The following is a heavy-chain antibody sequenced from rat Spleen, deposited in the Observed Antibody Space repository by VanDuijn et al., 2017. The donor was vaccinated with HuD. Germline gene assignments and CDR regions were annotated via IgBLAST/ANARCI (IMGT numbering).Heavy chain of an antibody. V-gene: IGHV2-1*01. CDR2: IWGDGDT. Sequence: QVQLRESGTGLVQSSQTLSLTCIVSGFSLISNSVHWVRQPPGKGLEWMGGIWGDGDTAYNSALKSRLSINRDTSKSQVFLKMNSLQTEDTATYFCTRDGGPFDYWGQGVMVTVSS. J-gene: IGHJ2*01. D-gene: IGHD1-11*01. CDR3: TRDGGPFDY. CDR1: GFSLISNS.